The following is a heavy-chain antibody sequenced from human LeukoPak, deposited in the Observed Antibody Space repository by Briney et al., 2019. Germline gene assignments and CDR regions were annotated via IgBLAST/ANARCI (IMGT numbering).Heavy chain of an antibody. J-gene: IGHJ4*02. CDR1: GFTFSSYA. V-gene: IGHV3-23*01. D-gene: IGHD1-26*01. CDR3: VRSGGY. Sequence: GGSLRLSCAASGFTFSSYAMSWVRQAPRKGLEWVSVVSGSGSSTDYADSVKGPFTISRDNSKNTLYLQMNSLRAEDTAVYYCVRSGGYWGQGTLVTVSS. CDR2: VSGSGSST.